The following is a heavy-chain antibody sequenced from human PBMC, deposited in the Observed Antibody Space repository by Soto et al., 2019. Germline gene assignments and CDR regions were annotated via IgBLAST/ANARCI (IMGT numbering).Heavy chain of an antibody. CDR1: GFSFSSHG. V-gene: IGHV3-30*18. CDR2: ISYDGNNK. J-gene: IGHJ5*02. Sequence: QVQLVGSGGGVVQPGRSLRLSCEASGFSFSSHGMHWVRQAPGKGLEWLAVISYDGNNKYYADSVKGRFSISRDNYKNTLYLQINSLRAEDTAVYYCAKDHLPTTITTPWFDPWGQGTLVTVSS. CDR3: AKDHLPTTITTPWFDP. D-gene: IGHD4-17*01.